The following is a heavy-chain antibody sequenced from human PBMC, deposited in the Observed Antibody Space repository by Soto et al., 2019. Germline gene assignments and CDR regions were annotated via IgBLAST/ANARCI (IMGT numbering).Heavy chain of an antibody. Sequence: SETLSLTCTVSGGSISSYYWGWIRQPPGKGLEWIGYIYYSGSTNYNPSLKSRVTISVDTSKNQFSLKLSPVTAADTAVYYCATDCSGGSCYSNDAFDIWGQGTMVTVSS. D-gene: IGHD2-15*01. CDR3: ATDCSGGSCYSNDAFDI. CDR2: IYYSGST. J-gene: IGHJ3*02. CDR1: GGSISSYY. V-gene: IGHV4-59*01.